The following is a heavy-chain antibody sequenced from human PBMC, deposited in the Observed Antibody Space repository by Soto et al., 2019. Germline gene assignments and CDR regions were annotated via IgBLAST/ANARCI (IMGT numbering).Heavy chain of an antibody. V-gene: IGHV3-7*01. D-gene: IGHD6-25*01. J-gene: IGHJ4*02. CDR3: AREKRANGYFDY. CDR1: GFTFSAYW. CDR2: IKQAGSEK. Sequence: EVQLVESGGGLVQTGGSLRLSCAGSGFTFSAYWVSWVRQAPGKGLEWVANIKQAGSEKYYVDSVNGRFIISRDDAKNSLFLRVNSLRVEDTAVYYCAREKRANGYFDYWGQGTLVTVSS.